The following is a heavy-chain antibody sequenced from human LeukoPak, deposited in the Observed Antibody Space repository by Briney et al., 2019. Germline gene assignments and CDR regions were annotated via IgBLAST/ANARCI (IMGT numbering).Heavy chain of an antibody. CDR1: GFTFSDYH. J-gene: IGHJ4*02. CDR2: ISSSSSYT. D-gene: IGHD6-19*01. Sequence: PGGSLRLSCAASGFTFSDYHMTWIRQAPGKGLEWVSYISSSSSYTNYADSVKGRFTISRDNAKNSLYLQMNSLRAEDTAVYYCAREGAVAGPYFDYWGQGTLVTVSS. V-gene: IGHV3-11*05. CDR3: AREGAVAGPYFDY.